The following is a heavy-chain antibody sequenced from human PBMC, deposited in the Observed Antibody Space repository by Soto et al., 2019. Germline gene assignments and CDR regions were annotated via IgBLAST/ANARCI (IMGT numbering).Heavy chain of an antibody. J-gene: IGHJ4*02. CDR3: ARGSTTEKVDS. V-gene: IGHV4-34*01. D-gene: IGHD4-17*01. Sequence: SETLSLTCAVYGGSFSGYYWSWIRQPPGKGLEWIGEINHSGSTNYNPSLKSRVTISVDTSKNQFSLKLTSVTAADTAVYYCARGSTTEKVDSWGQGTLVTVSS. CDR1: GGSFSGYY. CDR2: INHSGST.